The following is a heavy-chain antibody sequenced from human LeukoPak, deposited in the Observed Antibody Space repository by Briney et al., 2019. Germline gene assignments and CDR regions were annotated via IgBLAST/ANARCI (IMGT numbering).Heavy chain of an antibody. V-gene: IGHV3-30-3*01. CDR3: AREADETGTTAWFDP. J-gene: IGHJ5*02. Sequence: EPGGSLRLSCAASGFTFSSYAMHWVRQAPGKGLEWVAVISYDGSNKYYADSVKGRFTISRDNSKNTLYLQMNSLRAEDTAVYYCAREADETGTTAWFDPWGQGTLVTVSS. D-gene: IGHD1-7*01. CDR2: ISYDGSNK. CDR1: GFTFSSYA.